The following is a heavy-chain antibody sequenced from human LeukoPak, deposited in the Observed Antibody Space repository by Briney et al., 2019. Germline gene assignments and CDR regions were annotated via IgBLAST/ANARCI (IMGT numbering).Heavy chain of an antibody. Sequence: SVKVSCKASGGTFSSYAISWVRQAPGQGLEWMGGIIPIFGTANYAQKFQGRVTITTDESTSTAYMELSSLRSEDTAVYYCATPRDGYNYRTFNYWGQGTLVTVPS. J-gene: IGHJ4*02. CDR2: IIPIFGTA. D-gene: IGHD5-24*01. CDR3: ATPRDGYNYRTFNY. V-gene: IGHV1-69*05. CDR1: GGTFSSYA.